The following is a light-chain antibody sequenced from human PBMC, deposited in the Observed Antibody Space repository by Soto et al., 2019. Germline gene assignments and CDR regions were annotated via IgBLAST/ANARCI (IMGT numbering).Light chain of an antibody. CDR1: NSNIGAGYD. CDR3: HAFDSRLSGLL. J-gene: IGLJ2*01. Sequence: QSVLTQPPSVTGAPGQRVTISCTGSNSNIGAGYDVHWYRQFPGTAPKLLIYGNINRPSGVPDRFDGSKSGTSASLAITGLQDEDEAHYYCHAFDSRLSGLLFGGGTKVTV. V-gene: IGLV1-40*01. CDR2: GNI.